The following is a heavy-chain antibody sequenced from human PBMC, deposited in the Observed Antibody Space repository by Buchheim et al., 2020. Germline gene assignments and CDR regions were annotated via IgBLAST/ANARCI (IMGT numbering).Heavy chain of an antibody. CDR3: ARDTAVDYGDYHTGGGMDV. CDR2: ISSSSSYI. V-gene: IGHV3-21*01. J-gene: IGHJ6*02. D-gene: IGHD4-17*01. Sequence: EVQLVESGGGLVKPGGSLRLSCAASGFTFSSYSMNWVRQAPGKGLEWVSSISSSSSYIYYADSVKGRFTISRDNAKNSLYLQMNSLRAEDTAVYYCARDTAVDYGDYHTGGGMDVWGQGTT. CDR1: GFTFSSYS.